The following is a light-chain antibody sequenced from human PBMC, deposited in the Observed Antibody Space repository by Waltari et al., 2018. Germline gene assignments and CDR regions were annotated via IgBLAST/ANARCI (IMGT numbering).Light chain of an antibody. CDR1: QSVLFSSNNKTY. V-gene: IGKV4-1*01. CDR3: QQYAA. J-gene: IGKJ4*01. Sequence: DIVMTQSPDSLAVSLGERATINCKSSQSVLFSSNNKTYLTWYQQKPPQPPRLLIYWASSRESGVPDRFSGGGSGTDFTLTISSLQAEDVAVYYCQQYAAFGGGTKVEIK. CDR2: WAS.